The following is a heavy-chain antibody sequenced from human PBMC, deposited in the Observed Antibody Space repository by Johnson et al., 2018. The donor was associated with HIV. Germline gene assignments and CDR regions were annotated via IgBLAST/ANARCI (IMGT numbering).Heavy chain of an antibody. D-gene: IGHD1-26*01. CDR3: ARDRTGGSYPRAFDI. V-gene: IGHV3-NL1*01. J-gene: IGHJ3*02. Sequence: QVQLVESGGGVVQPGRSLRLSCVASGFTFRTSGMHWVRQAPGQGLEWVAVIYSGGSTYYADSVKGRFTISRDNSKNTLYLQMNSLRAEDTALYYCARDRTGGSYPRAFDIWGQGTMVTVSS. CDR2: IYSGGST. CDR1: GFTFRTSG.